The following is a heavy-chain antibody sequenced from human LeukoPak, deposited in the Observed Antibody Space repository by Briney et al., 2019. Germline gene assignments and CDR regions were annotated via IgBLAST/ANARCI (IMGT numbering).Heavy chain of an antibody. CDR1: GFTFSSYS. V-gene: IGHV3-30*18. Sequence: GGSLRLSCAASGFTFSSYSMNWVRQAPGKGLEWVAVISYDGSNKYYAGSVKGRFTISRDNSKNTLYLQMNSLRAEDTAVYYCAKDFHGKLLRYYYGMDVWGQGTTVTVSS. J-gene: IGHJ6*02. CDR3: AKDFHGKLLRYYYGMDV. D-gene: IGHD2-15*01. CDR2: ISYDGSNK.